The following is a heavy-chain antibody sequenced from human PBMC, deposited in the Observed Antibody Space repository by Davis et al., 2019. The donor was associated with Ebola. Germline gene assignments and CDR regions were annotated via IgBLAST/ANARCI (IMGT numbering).Heavy chain of an antibody. Sequence: GGSLSLSCKGSGYSFTSYWIGWVRQMPGKGLEWMGIIYPGDSDTRYSPSFQGQVTISADKSISTAYLQWSSLKASDTAMYYCARRIAAAGQNWFDPWGQGTLVTVSS. D-gene: IGHD6-13*01. V-gene: IGHV5-51*01. CDR1: GYSFTSYW. J-gene: IGHJ5*02. CDR3: ARRIAAAGQNWFDP. CDR2: IYPGDSDT.